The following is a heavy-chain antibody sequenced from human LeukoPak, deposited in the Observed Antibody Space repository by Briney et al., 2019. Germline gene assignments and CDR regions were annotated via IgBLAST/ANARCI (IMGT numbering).Heavy chain of an antibody. CDR2: ISGSGGST. CDR3: AKGGVGYYNYYGVDV. D-gene: IGHD3-10*01. J-gene: IGHJ6*02. CDR1: GFTFSSYA. Sequence: GGSLRLSCAASGFTFSSYAMSWVRQAPGKGLEWVSGISGSGGSTYYADSVKGRFTISKDNSKNTLYLQMNSLRVEDTAVYFCAKGGVGYYNYYGVDVWGQGTTVTVSS. V-gene: IGHV3-23*01.